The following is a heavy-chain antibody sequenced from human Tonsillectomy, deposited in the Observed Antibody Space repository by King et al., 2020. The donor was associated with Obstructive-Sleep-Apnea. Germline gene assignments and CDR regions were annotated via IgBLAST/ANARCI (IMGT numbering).Heavy chain of an antibody. CDR3: AKGPMDDILTGYYNVIGWFDP. V-gene: IGHV3-23*04. J-gene: IGHJ5*02. D-gene: IGHD3-9*01. Sequence: VPLVESGGGLVQPGGSLRLSCAASGFTFSSYAMSWVRPAPGKGLEGVSAISVGGGSTYYADSVKGRFTISRDNSKNTLYLPMNSLRAEDTAVYYCAKGPMDDILTGYYNVIGWFDPWGQGTLVTVSS. CDR1: GFTFSSYA. CDR2: ISVGGGST.